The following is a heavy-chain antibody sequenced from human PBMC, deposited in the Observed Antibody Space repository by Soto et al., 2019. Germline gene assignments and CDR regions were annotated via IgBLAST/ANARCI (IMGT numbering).Heavy chain of an antibody. CDR1: GFTFSSYA. CDR2: ISYDGSNK. D-gene: IGHD6-19*01. Sequence: GGSLRLSCAASGFTFSSYAMHWVRQAPGKGLEWVAVISYDGSNKYYADSVKGRFTISRDNSKNTLYLQMNSLRAEDTAVYYCARGGYSSGWYRYYYYGMDVWGQGNTVTVSS. J-gene: IGHJ6*02. CDR3: ARGGYSSGWYRYYYYGMDV. V-gene: IGHV3-30-3*01.